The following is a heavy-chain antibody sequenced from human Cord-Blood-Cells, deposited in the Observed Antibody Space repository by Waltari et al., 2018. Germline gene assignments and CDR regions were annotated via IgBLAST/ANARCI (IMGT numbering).Heavy chain of an antibody. V-gene: IGHV5-51*01. J-gene: IGHJ4*02. CDR3: ARTYYDFWSGYCDY. CDR1: GYSFTSSW. Sequence: EVQLVQSGAEVKKPGEYLKISCKGSGYSFTSSWLCWVRQVPGKGLEWMGIIYPGYSDTRYSPSFQGQVTISADKSISTAYLQWSSLKASDTAMYYCARTYYDFWSGYCDYWGQGTLVTVSS. CDR2: IYPGYSDT. D-gene: IGHD3-3*01.